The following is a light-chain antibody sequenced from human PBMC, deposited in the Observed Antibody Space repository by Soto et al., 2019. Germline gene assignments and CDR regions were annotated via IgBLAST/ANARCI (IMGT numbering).Light chain of an antibody. Sequence: QPVLTQSSSASASLGSSVKLTCTLSSGHSSYIIAWHQQQPGKAPRYLMKLEGSGSYNQGSGVPDRFSGSSSGADRYLTISNLHSDDEADYYCETWDSNIVVFGGGTKLTVL. J-gene: IGLJ2*01. CDR1: SGHSSYI. CDR2: LEGSGSY. CDR3: ETWDSNIVV. V-gene: IGLV4-60*03.